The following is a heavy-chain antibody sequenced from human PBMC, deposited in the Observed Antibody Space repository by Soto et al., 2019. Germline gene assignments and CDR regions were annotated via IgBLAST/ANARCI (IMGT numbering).Heavy chain of an antibody. Sequence: EVNLLESGGGLVQPGGSLRLSCLASGFRFSSDAMSWVRQAPGKGLVWVSANSGSGGSTYYADSAKGRFTISRDNSKNMLFLEMYSLRAEDTAVYYCTTPGRLWFGELFWEFDHWGQGTLVAVSS. V-gene: IGHV3-23*01. J-gene: IGHJ4*02. CDR3: TTPGRLWFGELFWEFDH. D-gene: IGHD3-10*01. CDR2: NSGSGGST. CDR1: GFRFSSDA.